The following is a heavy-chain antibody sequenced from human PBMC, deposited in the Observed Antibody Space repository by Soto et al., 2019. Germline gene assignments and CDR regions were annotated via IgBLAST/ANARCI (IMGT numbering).Heavy chain of an antibody. V-gene: IGHV1-58*02. CDR1: GFTFTSSA. CDR3: AAEDSYYGSAVGY. Sequence: SVKGSCKASGFTFTSSAMQWVRQARGQRLEWIGWIVVGSGNTNYAQKFQERVTITRDMSTSTAYMELSSLRSEDTAVYYCAAEDSYYGSAVGYWGQGTLVTVSS. CDR2: IVVGSGNT. J-gene: IGHJ4*02. D-gene: IGHD1-26*01.